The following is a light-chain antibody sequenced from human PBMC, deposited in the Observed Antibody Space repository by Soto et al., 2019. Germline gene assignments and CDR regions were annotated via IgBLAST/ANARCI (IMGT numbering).Light chain of an antibody. Sequence: QSVVTQPPSASGTPGQRVTISCSGSSSNIGTNAVNWCQQLPGTAPRLLIYYNNQRPSGVPDRFSGSKSGTSASLAISGLQSEDESDYYCAAWDDTLKRYVFGTGTKLTVL. J-gene: IGLJ1*01. CDR1: SSNIGTNA. V-gene: IGLV1-44*01. CDR2: YNN. CDR3: AAWDDTLKRYV.